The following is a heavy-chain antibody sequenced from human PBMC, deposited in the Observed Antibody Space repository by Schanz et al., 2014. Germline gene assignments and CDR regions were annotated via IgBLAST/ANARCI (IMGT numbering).Heavy chain of an antibody. Sequence: QVHLVQSGAEVKKPGSSVKVSCKASGGTFSSDTFSWVRQAPGQGLEWMGRIVPIAGITNYAQRFQGRVTITADKSSDTAYMELSSLRSEDTAVYYCASSGAGYSSSWDFDYWGRGTLVTVSS. V-gene: IGHV1-69*02. J-gene: IGHJ2*01. D-gene: IGHD6-13*01. CDR3: ASSGAGYSSSWDFDY. CDR1: GGTFSSDT. CDR2: IVPIAGIT.